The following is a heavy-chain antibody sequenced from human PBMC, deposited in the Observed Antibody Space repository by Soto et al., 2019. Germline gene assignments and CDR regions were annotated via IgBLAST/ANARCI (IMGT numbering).Heavy chain of an antibody. D-gene: IGHD2-21*01. Sequence: GSLRLSCAASGFTFSSYSMNWVRQAPGKGLEWVSSISSSSSYIYYADSVKGRFTISRDNAKNSLYLQMNSLRAEDTAVYYCARDGGDSYYFDYWGQGTLVTVSS. V-gene: IGHV3-21*01. CDR2: ISSSSSYI. CDR1: GFTFSSYS. J-gene: IGHJ4*02. CDR3: ARDGGDSYYFDY.